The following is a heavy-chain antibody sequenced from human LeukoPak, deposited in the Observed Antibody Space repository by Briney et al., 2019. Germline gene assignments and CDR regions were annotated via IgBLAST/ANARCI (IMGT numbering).Heavy chain of an antibody. V-gene: IGHV3-49*04. Sequence: PGRSLRLSCTGSGFTFADYAVSWVRQAPGRGLEWVGLIRGKAYGGTPEYAASVKDRFIISRDDSKSIGYLQMNSLKTEDTAVYYRTRDRYGGYDYAYWGQGTLVTVSS. J-gene: IGHJ4*02. CDR3: TRDRYGGYDYAY. D-gene: IGHD5-12*01. CDR1: GFTFADYA. CDR2: IRGKAYGGTP.